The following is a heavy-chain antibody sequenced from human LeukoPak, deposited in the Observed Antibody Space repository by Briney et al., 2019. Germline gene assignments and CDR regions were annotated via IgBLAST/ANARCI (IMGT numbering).Heavy chain of an antibody. CDR2: INHSGST. V-gene: IGHV4-34*01. CDR1: GGSFSGYY. J-gene: IGHJ5*02. Sequence: SETLSLTCAVYGGSFSGYYWSWIRQPPGKGLEWIGEINHSGSTNYNPSLKSRVTISVDTSKNQFSLKLSSVTAADTAVYYCARHAYCSGDSCYSGGVWNWFDPWGQGTLVTVSS. D-gene: IGHD2-15*01. CDR3: ARHAYCSGDSCYSGGVWNWFDP.